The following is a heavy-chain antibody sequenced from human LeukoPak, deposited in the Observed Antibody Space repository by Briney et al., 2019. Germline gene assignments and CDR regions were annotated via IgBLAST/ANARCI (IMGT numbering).Heavy chain of an antibody. J-gene: IGHJ4*02. CDR1: GGSISNNNW. Sequence: PSETLSLTCTVSGGSISNNNWWSWVRQPPEKGLEWIGEIYHTGSTNYNPSLKSRVTISVDTSKNQFSLKLSSVTAADTAVYYCARGRAVLRYFDWLLLYWGQGTLDTVSS. CDR3: ARGRAVLRYFDWLLLY. V-gene: IGHV4-4*02. CDR2: IYHTGST. D-gene: IGHD3-9*01.